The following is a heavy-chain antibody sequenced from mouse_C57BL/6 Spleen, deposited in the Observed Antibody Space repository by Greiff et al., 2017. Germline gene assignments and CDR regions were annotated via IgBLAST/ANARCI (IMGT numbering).Heavy chain of an antibody. V-gene: IGHV1-54*01. CDR2: INPGSGDT. CDR3: ARDWDGGYYVDY. CDR1: GYAFTNYL. J-gene: IGHJ2*01. Sequence: QVQLQQSGAELVRPGTSVKVSCKASGYAFTNYLIEWVKQRPGQGLEWIGVINPGSGDTNYNEKFKGKATLTADKSSSTAYMQLSSLPSEDSAVYFCARDWDGGYYVDYWGQGTTLTVSS. D-gene: IGHD4-1*01.